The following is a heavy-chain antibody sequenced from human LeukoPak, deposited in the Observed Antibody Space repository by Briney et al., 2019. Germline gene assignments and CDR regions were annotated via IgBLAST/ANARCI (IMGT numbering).Heavy chain of an antibody. CDR1: GGSISNITNSNW. CDR3: ARRDGFTGGFDY. Sequence: SGTLSLTCAVSGGSISNITNSNWWSWVRQPPGKGLEWIGEIYHSGSTNYNPSLKSRVTISVDKSKNQFSLKLSSVTAADTAVYYCARRDGFTGGFDYWGQGTLVTVSS. D-gene: IGHD5-24*01. CDR2: IYHSGST. J-gene: IGHJ4*02. V-gene: IGHV4-4*02.